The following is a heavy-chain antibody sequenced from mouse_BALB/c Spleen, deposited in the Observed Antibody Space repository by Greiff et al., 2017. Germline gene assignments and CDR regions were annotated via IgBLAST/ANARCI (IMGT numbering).Heavy chain of an antibody. CDR1: GYAFTSYN. CDR3: ATYGYDEAWFAY. CDR2: IDPYNGGT. Sequence: VQLKESGPELVKPGASVKVSCKASGYAFTSYNMYWVKQSHGKSLEWIGYIDPYNGGTSYNQKFKGKATLTVDKSSSTAYMHLNSLTSEDSAVYYCATYGYDEAWFAYWGQGTLVTVSA. V-gene: IGHV1S135*01. D-gene: IGHD2-2*01. J-gene: IGHJ3*01.